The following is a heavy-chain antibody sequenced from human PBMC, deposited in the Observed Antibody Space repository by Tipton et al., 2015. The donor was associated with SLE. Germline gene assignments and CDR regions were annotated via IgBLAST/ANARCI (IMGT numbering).Heavy chain of an antibody. V-gene: IGHV4-34*01. J-gene: IGHJ4*02. CDR2: INHSGST. CDR1: GGSFSGYY. CDR3: ARGHGRVDY. Sequence: GLVKPSETLSLTCAVYGGSFSGYYWSWIRQPPGKGLEWIGEINHSGSTNYNPSLKSRVTISVDTSENQFSLKLSSVTAADTAVYYCARGHGRVDYWAQGTLVTVSS.